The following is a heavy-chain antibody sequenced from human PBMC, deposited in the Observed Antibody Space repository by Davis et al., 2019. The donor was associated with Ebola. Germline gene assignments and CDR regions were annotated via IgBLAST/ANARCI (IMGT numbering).Heavy chain of an antibody. V-gene: IGHV1-2*02. D-gene: IGHD3-10*01. CDR2: INPNSGGT. J-gene: IGHJ5*02. CDR3: ASSSGYLQNWFDP. Sequence: ASVKVSCKASGYTFTGYYMHWVRQAPGQGPEWMGWINPNSGGTNYGQKFKGRVTMTRDTSISTAYMELSRLRSDDTAVYYCASSSGYLQNWFDPWGQGTLVTVSS. CDR1: GYTFTGYY.